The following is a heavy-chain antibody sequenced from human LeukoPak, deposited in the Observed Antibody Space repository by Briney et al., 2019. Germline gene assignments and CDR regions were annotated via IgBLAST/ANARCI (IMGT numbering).Heavy chain of an antibody. CDR1: TGSMTSDSYY. Sequence: PSETLSLTCTVSTGSMTSDSYYWAWVRQPPGKGLEWLGTIFYSGKTYYSASLKSRVTVSLDTSKKNFSLRLSSVTAADTAVYYCARLWIVATWFDAWGQGALVTVSS. CDR3: ARLWIVATWFDA. J-gene: IGHJ5*02. D-gene: IGHD2-2*03. CDR2: IFYSGKT. V-gene: IGHV4-39*02.